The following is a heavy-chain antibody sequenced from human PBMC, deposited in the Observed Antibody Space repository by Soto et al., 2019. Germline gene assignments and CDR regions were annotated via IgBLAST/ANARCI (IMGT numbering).Heavy chain of an antibody. Sequence: TGGSLRLSCAASGFIFSNAWTSWVRQAPGKGLEWVGRIKSKTDGGTTDYGAAVKGRFTISRDDSKNTMYLQMDSLKTEDTAVYYCATGLSSSSSGWGQGTLVTVSS. CDR3: ATGLSSSSSG. CDR1: GFIFSNAW. CDR2: IKSKTDGGTT. J-gene: IGHJ4*02. V-gene: IGHV3-15*01. D-gene: IGHD6-6*01.